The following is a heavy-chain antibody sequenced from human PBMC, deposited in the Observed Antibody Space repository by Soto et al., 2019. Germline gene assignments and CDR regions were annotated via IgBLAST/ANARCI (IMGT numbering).Heavy chain of an antibody. CDR3: ARRQIPPPTRGAANARGGMDV. J-gene: IGHJ6*02. V-gene: IGHV3-33*01. Sequence: QVQLVESGGVVVQPGRSLRLSCAASGFTFNNYGMHWVRQAPGKGLEWLAVIWNDGSNSSYANSVKGRFTISRDSSKNKLYLQMSSLRAEDTAVYYCARRQIPPPTRGAANARGGMDVWGQGTTVTVSS. D-gene: IGHD6-13*01. CDR1: GFTFNNYG. CDR2: IWNDGSNS.